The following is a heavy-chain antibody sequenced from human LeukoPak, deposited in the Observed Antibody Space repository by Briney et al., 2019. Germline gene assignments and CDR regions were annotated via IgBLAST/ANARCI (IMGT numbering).Heavy chain of an antibody. CDR2: IYSDGRT. J-gene: IGHJ4*02. D-gene: IGHD6-19*01. CDR1: GFTFTTYW. V-gene: IGHV3-53*01. Sequence: GGSLRLSCAASGFTFTTYWMGWVRQAAGKGLEWVSEIYSDGRTYYAASVKGRFSISRDNSKNTVYLQMNSLRAEDTAVYHCAKDQRSIAVAGYFDYWGQGTLVTVSS. CDR3: AKDQRSIAVAGYFDY.